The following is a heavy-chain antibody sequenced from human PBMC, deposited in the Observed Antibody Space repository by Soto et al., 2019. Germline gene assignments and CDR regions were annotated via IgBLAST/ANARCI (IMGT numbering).Heavy chain of an antibody. CDR1: GYTFTSYA. V-gene: IGHV1-3*01. CDR3: ARDGVLLWFGDPGYFDY. Sequence: EASVKVSCKASGYTFTSYAMHWVRQAPGQRLEWMGWINAGNGNTKYSQKFQGRVTITRDTSASTAYMELSSLRSEDTAVYYCARDGVLLWFGDPGYFDYWGQGTLVTVSS. CDR2: INAGNGNT. J-gene: IGHJ4*02. D-gene: IGHD3-10*01.